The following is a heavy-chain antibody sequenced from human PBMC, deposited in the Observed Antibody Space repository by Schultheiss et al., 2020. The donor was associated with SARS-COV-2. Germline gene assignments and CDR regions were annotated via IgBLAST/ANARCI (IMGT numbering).Heavy chain of an antibody. Sequence: SETLSLTCAVSGGSISSGGYSWSWIRQPPGKGLEWIGRIYTSGSTYYNPSLKSRVTISVDTSKNQFSLKLSSVTAADTAVYYCARVLHYYDSSGYYWGDFDYWGQGTLVTVSS. CDR3: ARVLHYYDSSGYYWGDFDY. J-gene: IGHJ4*02. V-gene: IGHV4-30-4*07. D-gene: IGHD3-22*01. CDR2: IYTSGST. CDR1: GGSISSGGYS.